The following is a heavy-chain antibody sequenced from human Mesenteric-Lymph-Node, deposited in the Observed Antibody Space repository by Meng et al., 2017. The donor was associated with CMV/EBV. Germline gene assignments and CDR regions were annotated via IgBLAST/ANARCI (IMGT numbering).Heavy chain of an antibody. CDR2: IYPGDSDT. CDR1: YSFTNYW. D-gene: IGHD2-15*01. J-gene: IGHJ4*02. CDR3: ARRGRYCSGGSCEIDS. Sequence: YSFTNYWIGWVRQMPGKGLEWMGIIYPGDSDTRYSPSFQGQVTISADKSISTAYLQWSSLKASDTAMYYCARRGRYCSGGSCEIDSWGQGTLVTVSS. V-gene: IGHV5-51*01.